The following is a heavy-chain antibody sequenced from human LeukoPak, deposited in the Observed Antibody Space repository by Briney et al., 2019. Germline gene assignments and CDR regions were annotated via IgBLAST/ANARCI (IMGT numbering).Heavy chain of an antibody. J-gene: IGHJ4*02. Sequence: GGSLRLSCAAYGFTFSIYAMSWVRQAPGKGLEWVSAISGSGGSTYYAYSVKGRFTISRDNSMNTLYLQMNSQRAEDTAVYYCAKDRSRWELPQAFDYWVQATMVTV. CDR2: ISGSGGST. CDR3: AKDRSRWELPQAFDY. CDR1: GFTFSIYA. D-gene: IGHD1-26*01. V-gene: IGHV3-23*01.